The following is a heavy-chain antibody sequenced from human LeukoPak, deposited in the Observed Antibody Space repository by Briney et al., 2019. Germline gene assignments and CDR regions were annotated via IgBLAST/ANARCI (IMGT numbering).Heavy chain of an antibody. D-gene: IGHD1-14*01. V-gene: IGHV3-23*01. J-gene: IGHJ5*02. CDR3: AKNSRAPLSGSSGWFDP. Sequence: GGSLRLSCAASGFTFSSYAMSWVRQAPGKGLEWVSAISGSGGSTYYADSVKGRFTISRDNSKNTLYLQMNSLRAEDTAVYYCAKNSRAPLSGSSGWFDPWGQGTLVTVSS. CDR2: ISGSGGST. CDR1: GFTFSSYA.